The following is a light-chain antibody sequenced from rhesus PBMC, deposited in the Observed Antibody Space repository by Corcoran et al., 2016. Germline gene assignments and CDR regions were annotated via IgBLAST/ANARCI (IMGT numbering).Light chain of an antibody. V-gene: IGKV1S15*01. CDR3: QHGYGTPMSS. CDR2: YAS. CDR1: QGISNN. J-gene: IGKJ2*01. Sequence: DIQMTQSPSSLSASVGDTATITCRASQGISNNLAWYQQKPGKVHKLLIHYASTLQSGVPSRFSGSGSGTDFTLTISSLQPEDFATYYCQHGYGTPMSSFGQGTKVEIK.